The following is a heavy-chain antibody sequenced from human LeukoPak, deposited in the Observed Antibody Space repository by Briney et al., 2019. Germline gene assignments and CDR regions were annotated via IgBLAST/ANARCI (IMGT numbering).Heavy chain of an antibody. CDR2: LSASADST. CDR1: GFTFSSYA. D-gene: IGHD1-1*01. Sequence: GGSLRLSCAASGFTFSSYAMNWVRQAPGKGLDWVSGLSASADSTYYADSVKGRFTISRDNSKNTLYLQMNSLRAEDTAVYYCAKGESDNWYYLDYWGQGTLVTASS. CDR3: AKGESDNWYYLDY. J-gene: IGHJ4*02. V-gene: IGHV3-23*01.